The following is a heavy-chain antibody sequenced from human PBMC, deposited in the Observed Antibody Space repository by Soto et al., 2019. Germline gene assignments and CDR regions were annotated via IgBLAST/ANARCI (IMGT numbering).Heavy chain of an antibody. CDR2: ISSSSSTI. J-gene: IGHJ5*02. V-gene: IGHV3-48*01. CDR3: AGHGVQWLNWFDP. CDR1: GFTFSSYD. D-gene: IGHD6-19*01. Sequence: EVQLVESGGGLVQPGGSLRLSCAASGFTFSSYDMNWVRQAPGKGLECVSYISSSSSTIYYADSVKGRFTISRDNAKNPLYLQMNSLRAEDTAVYYGAGHGVQWLNWFDPWGQGILVTVSS.